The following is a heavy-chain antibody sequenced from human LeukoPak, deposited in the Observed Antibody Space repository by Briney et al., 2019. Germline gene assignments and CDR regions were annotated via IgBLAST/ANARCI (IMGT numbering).Heavy chain of an antibody. J-gene: IGHJ3*02. Sequence: PSETLSLTCTVSGGSISSSSYYWGWIRQPPGKGLEWIGSIYYSGSTYYNPSLKSRVTISVDTSKNQFSLKLSSVTAADTAVYYCAEATTPFDAFDIWGQGTMVTVSS. CDR3: AEATTPFDAFDI. V-gene: IGHV4-39*07. CDR2: IYYSGST. CDR1: GGSISSSSYY. D-gene: IGHD1-14*01.